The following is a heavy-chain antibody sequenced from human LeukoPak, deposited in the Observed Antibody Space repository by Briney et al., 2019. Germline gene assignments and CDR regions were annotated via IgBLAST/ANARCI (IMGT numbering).Heavy chain of an antibody. CDR2: IIPILGIA. V-gene: IGHV1-69*04. CDR1: GGTFSRYT. Sequence: SVKVSCKASGGTFSRYTISWVRQAPGQGLEWMGRIIPILGIANYAQKFQGRVTITADKSKSTAYMELSSLRSDDTAVYYCARDTGPSTFDYCGHGTLVTVSS. D-gene: IGHD1-14*01. CDR3: ARDTGPSTFDY. J-gene: IGHJ4*01.